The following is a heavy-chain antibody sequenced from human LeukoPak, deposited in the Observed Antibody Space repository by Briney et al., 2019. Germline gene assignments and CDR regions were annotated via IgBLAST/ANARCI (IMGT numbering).Heavy chain of an antibody. CDR1: GYTFNSHD. J-gene: IGHJ4*02. D-gene: IGHD1-26*01. V-gene: IGHV1-8*03. Sequence: ASVNVSCKASGYTFNSHDINWVRQATGQGLAWMGWIHPNRGNTRFAQKFQGRVTPTKNTSQNTAYLELSSLRSEDTAIYYCARGRGSGSNYRRLDYWGQGSLVTVSS. CDR2: IHPNRGNT. CDR3: ARGRGSGSNYRRLDY.